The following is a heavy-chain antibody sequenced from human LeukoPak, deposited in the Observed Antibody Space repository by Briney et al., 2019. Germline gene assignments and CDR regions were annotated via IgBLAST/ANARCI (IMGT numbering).Heavy chain of an antibody. D-gene: IGHD4-17*01. CDR1: GFTFSSYA. Sequence: GSLRLSCAATGFTFSSYAMSWVRQAPGKGLEWVSAISGSGGSTYYADSVKGRFTISRDNSKNTLYLQMDSLRAEDTAVYYCAKSLPMTTVLNFDYWGQGTLVTVSS. CDR2: ISGSGGST. V-gene: IGHV3-23*01. J-gene: IGHJ4*02. CDR3: AKSLPMTTVLNFDY.